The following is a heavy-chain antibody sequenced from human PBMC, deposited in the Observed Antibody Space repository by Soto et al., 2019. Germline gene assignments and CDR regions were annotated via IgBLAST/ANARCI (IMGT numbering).Heavy chain of an antibody. Sequence: ASVKVSCKASGYTFTGYYMHWVRQAPGQGLEWMGWINPNSGGTNYAQKFQGWVTMTRDTSISTAYMELSRLRSDDTAVYYCARGYSSGLARTYYFDYWGQGTPVTVSS. CDR2: INPNSGGT. D-gene: IGHD6-19*01. V-gene: IGHV1-2*04. CDR1: GYTFTGYY. CDR3: ARGYSSGLARTYYFDY. J-gene: IGHJ4*02.